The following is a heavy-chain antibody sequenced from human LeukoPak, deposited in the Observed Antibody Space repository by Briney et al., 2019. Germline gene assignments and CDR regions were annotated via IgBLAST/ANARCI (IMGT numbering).Heavy chain of an antibody. J-gene: IGHJ3*02. Sequence: ASVKVSCKVSGYTLTELSMHWVRQAPGKGLEWMGGFDPEDGETIYAQKFQGRVTMTEDTYTDTAYMELSSLRSEDTAVYYCATQGSPNYYDSSGYSTGAFDIWGQGTMVTVSS. CDR1: GYTLTELS. V-gene: IGHV1-24*01. D-gene: IGHD3-22*01. CDR2: FDPEDGET. CDR3: ATQGSPNYYDSSGYSTGAFDI.